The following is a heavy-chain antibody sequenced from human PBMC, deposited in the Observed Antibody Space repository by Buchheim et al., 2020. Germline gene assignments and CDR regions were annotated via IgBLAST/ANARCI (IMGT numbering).Heavy chain of an antibody. D-gene: IGHD4-17*01. J-gene: IGHJ4*02. CDR3: ARGTTVTYADY. CDR2: ISYDGSNK. CDR1: GFTFSSYA. V-gene: IGHV3-30-3*01. Sequence: QVQLVESGGGVVQPGRSLRLSCAASGFTFSSYAMHWVRQAPGKGLEWVAVISYDGSNKYYADSVKGRFTISRDNSKNTLYLQMNSLRAEDTAVYYCARGTTVTYADYWGQGTL.